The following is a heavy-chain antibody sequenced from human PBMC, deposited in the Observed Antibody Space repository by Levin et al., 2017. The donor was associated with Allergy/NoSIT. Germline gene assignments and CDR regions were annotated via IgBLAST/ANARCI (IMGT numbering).Heavy chain of an antibody. Sequence: GSLRLSCAVYGGSFSGYFWTWIRQPPGKGLEWIGEIDHSGSTTYNLSLRSRVTISMDTSKNQFSLKLSSVTAADTALYYCARHVPCTTSSCDYFDYWGQGSLVTVSS. D-gene: IGHD2-2*01. V-gene: IGHV4-34*01. J-gene: IGHJ4*02. CDR1: GGSFSGYF. CDR2: IDHSGST. CDR3: ARHVPCTTSSCDYFDY.